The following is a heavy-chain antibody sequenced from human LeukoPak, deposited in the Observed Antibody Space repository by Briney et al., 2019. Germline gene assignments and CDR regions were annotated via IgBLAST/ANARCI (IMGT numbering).Heavy chain of an antibody. CDR1: GFTVSSNY. CDR3: SGYSYGYYYGMDV. D-gene: IGHD5-18*01. CDR2: IYSGGST. V-gene: IGHV3-66*01. J-gene: IGHJ6*02. Sequence: GGSLRLSCAASGFTVSSNYMGWVRQAPGKGLEWVSVIYSGGSTYYADSVKGRFTISRDNSKNTLYLQMNSLRAEDTAVYYCSGYSYGYYYGMDVWGQGTTVTVSS.